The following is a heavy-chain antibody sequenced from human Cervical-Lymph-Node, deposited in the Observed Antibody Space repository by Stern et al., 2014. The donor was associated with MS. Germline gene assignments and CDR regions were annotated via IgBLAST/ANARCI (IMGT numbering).Heavy chain of an antibody. V-gene: IGHV4-61*02. CDR2: MYTSGST. J-gene: IGHJ6*02. Sequence: QVQLQESGPGRVKPSQTLSLTCTVSGGPISSGTYYWSWIRQPAGKGLEWIGRMYTSGSTNYNPSLKSRVTISVDTSKNQFSLNLGFVTAADTAVYYCARDSFGPDFYYYYGLDVWGQGTTVTVSS. CDR3: ARDSFGPDFYYYYGLDV. CDR1: GGPISSGTYY. D-gene: IGHD3-16*01.